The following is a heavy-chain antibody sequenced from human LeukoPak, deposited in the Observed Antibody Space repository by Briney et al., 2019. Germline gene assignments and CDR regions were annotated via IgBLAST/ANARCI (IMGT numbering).Heavy chain of an antibody. Sequence: GGSLRLSRAASGFSFEEYAMHWVRQAPGKGLEWVSGISWNSGSIGYADSVKGRFTISRDNAKNSLYLQMHSLRAEDTALYYCAKAGRFGEYMDVWGKGTTVTVSS. CDR1: GFSFEEYA. CDR3: AKAGRFGEYMDV. D-gene: IGHD3-10*01. J-gene: IGHJ6*03. CDR2: ISWNSGSI. V-gene: IGHV3-9*01.